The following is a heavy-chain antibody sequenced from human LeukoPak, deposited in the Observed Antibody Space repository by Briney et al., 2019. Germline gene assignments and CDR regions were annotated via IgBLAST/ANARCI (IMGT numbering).Heavy chain of an antibody. Sequence: SETLSLTCAVYGGSFSSYYWSWIRQPPGKGLEWIGEINHSGSTNYNPSLKSRVTISVDTSKNQFSLKLSSVTAADTAVYYCVRPDDNSFDFWGQGTMVTVSS. V-gene: IGHV4-34*01. CDR1: GGSFSSYY. J-gene: IGHJ3*01. CDR3: VRPDDNSFDF. D-gene: IGHD3-9*01. CDR2: INHSGST.